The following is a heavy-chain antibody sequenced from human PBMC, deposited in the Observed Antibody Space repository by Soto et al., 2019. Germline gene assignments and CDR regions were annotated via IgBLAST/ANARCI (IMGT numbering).Heavy chain of an antibody. J-gene: IGHJ5*02. D-gene: IGHD2-8*01. CDR1: GDSIIIIAHS. CDR2: IYQTGTT. CDR3: ARAVFCTDGFCFPNWLDP. V-gene: IGHV4-30-2*01. Sequence: HLQLQESGSGLVNPSETLSLTCTVSGDSIIIIAHSWSWFRQPPGGALEWFGYIYQTGTTQYNPSLSSRVSISADRSKNQFSLHLSSVTAADTAVYYCARAVFCTDGFCFPNWLDPWGQGILVTVSS.